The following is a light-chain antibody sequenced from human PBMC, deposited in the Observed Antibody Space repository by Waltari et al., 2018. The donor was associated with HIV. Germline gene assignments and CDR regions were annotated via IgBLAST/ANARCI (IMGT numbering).Light chain of an antibody. CDR2: EVS. CDR1: NSDISAYNY. Sequence: QSALTQPASVSGSPGQSITISCTGTNSDISAYNYVSWYQQHPGKAPKLMIYEVSNRPSGVSNRFSGSKSGNTAYLTISGLQAEDEADYYCSSYTSSNTPVVFGGGTKLTVL. V-gene: IGLV2-14*01. J-gene: IGLJ2*01. CDR3: SSYTSSNTPVV.